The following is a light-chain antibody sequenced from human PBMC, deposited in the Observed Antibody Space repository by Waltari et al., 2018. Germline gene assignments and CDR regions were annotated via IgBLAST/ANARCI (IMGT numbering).Light chain of an antibody. V-gene: IGKV3-20*01. J-gene: IGKJ1*01. CDR3: QKYESLPAT. CDR2: HAS. CDR1: QSVSKY. Sequence: EIVLTQSPGSLSLSPGERATLSCRTSQSVSKYLAWYQQKPGQAPRLLIYHASSRATGIPDRFSGSGFGKDFSLTISRLEPEDFAVYYCQKYESLPATFGQGTKVEIK.